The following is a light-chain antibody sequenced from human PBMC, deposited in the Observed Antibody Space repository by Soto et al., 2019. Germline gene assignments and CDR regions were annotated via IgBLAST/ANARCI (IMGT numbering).Light chain of an antibody. CDR1: SSNIGAGYD. CDR2: GNT. J-gene: IGLJ2*01. CDR3: QSYDSSLITPV. V-gene: IGLV1-40*01. Sequence: QSVLTQPPSVSGAPGQRVTISCTGSSSNIGAGYDVHWYQQLPGTAPKLLIYGNTHRPSGVPDRFSGSKSGTSASLAVTGLQAEDEADYYCQSYDSSLITPVFGGGPKVTVL.